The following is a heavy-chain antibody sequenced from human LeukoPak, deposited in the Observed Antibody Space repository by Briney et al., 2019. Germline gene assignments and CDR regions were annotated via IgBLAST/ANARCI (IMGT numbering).Heavy chain of an antibody. V-gene: IGHV1-24*01. CDR1: GYTLTELS. CDR3: ARDLSLGYYGSGSYLPYAYGMDV. D-gene: IGHD3-10*01. J-gene: IGHJ6*02. Sequence: GASVKVSCKVSGYTLTELSMHWVRQAPGKGLEWMGGFDPEDGETIYAQKFQGRVTMTEDTSTDTAYMELSSLRSDDTAVYYCARDLSLGYYGSGSYLPYAYGMDVWGQGTTVTVSS. CDR2: FDPEDGET.